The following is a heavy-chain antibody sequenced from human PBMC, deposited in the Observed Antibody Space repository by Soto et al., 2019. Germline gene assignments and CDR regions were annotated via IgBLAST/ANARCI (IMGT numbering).Heavy chain of an antibody. CDR2: ISSSGST. D-gene: IGHD2-15*01. CDR1: GGSISSGNYY. CDR3: ATLGTPATGLYFFDY. J-gene: IGHJ4*02. V-gene: IGHV4-30-4*01. Sequence: QVQLQESGPGLVKPSQTLSLTCTVSGGSISSGNYYWSWIRQPPGKGLEWIGFISSSGSTYYSTSLNSPVTISVDTSKSQFSLNLSFVTAADTAVYYCATLGTPATGLYFFDYWGQGSLVTVSS.